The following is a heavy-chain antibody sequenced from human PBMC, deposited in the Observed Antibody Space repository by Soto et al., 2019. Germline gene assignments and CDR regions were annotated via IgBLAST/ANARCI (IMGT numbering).Heavy chain of an antibody. CDR1: GFSVTSNY. Sequence: GGSVRLSCVVSGFSVTSNYMSWFRQAPGKGQDWVSVIYADGTTYYGDSVKGRFTVSRHNSKNTLYLQMDRRRNEEQAVQYCDFCFFPFINSLTNPFDYSAQRTLVPVSS. V-gene: IGHV3-53*04. D-gene: IGHD3-3*01. CDR2: IYADGTT. CDR3: DFCFFPFINSLTNPFDY. J-gene: IGHJ5*01.